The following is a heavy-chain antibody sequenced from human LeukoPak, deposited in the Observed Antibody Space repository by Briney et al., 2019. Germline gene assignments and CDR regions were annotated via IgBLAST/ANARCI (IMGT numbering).Heavy chain of an antibody. J-gene: IGHJ4*02. CDR2: MSGSGDST. V-gene: IGHV3-23*01. CDR1: GLTFSSYA. Sequence: GGSLRLSCTASGLTFSSYAMSWVRQAPGKGLEWVSTMSGSGDSTYYADSVKGRFTVSRDNSKNTLYLQMNSLRAEDTAVYFCANPDSSGFYFSIRFDFWGQGTLVTVSS. CDR3: ANPDSSGFYFSIRFDF. D-gene: IGHD3-22*01.